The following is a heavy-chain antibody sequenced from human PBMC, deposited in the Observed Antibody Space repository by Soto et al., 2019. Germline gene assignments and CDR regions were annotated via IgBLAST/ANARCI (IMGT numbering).Heavy chain of an antibody. V-gene: IGHV2-5*02. Sequence: ESGPTLVNPTQTLTLTCTFSGFSLSTSGVGVGWIRQPPGKALEWLALIYWDDDKRYSPSLKSRLTITKDTSKNQVVLTMTNMDPVDTATYYCAHRLRRQLGIYNWFDPWGQGTLVTVSS. CDR1: GFSLSTSGVG. CDR3: AHRLRRQLGIYNWFDP. J-gene: IGHJ5*02. CDR2: IYWDDDK. D-gene: IGHD6-13*01.